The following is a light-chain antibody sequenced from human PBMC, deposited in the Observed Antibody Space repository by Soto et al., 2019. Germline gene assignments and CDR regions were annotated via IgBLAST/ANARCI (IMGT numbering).Light chain of an antibody. Sequence: MTQSPATLSVSPGERATLSCRASQSVSSYLNWYQQKPGKAPELLIYATSTLQNGVPSRFSGSGFGTDFTLSISSLQPEDSASYFCQQTDDFPLTFGGGTKVDIK. CDR2: ATS. CDR1: QSVSSY. V-gene: IGKV1-39*01. J-gene: IGKJ4*01. CDR3: QQTDDFPLT.